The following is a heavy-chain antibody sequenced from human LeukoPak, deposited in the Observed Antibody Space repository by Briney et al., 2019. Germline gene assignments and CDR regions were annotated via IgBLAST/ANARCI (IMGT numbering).Heavy chain of an antibody. V-gene: IGHV1-2*06. D-gene: IGHD5-24*01. CDR1: GYTFTGYY. Sequence: ASVKVSCKASGYTFTGYYMHWLRQAPGLGLEWMGRINPNSGGTNYAQRFQGRVTMTRDTSISTAYMELSRLRSDDTAVYYCARDRDGYNFGFDYWGQGTLVTVSS. CDR2: INPNSGGT. J-gene: IGHJ4*02. CDR3: ARDRDGYNFGFDY.